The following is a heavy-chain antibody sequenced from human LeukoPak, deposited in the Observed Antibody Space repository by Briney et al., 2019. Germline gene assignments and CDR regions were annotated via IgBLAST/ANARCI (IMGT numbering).Heavy chain of an antibody. V-gene: IGHV6-1*01. CDR1: GDSVSSHSAA. CDR3: AANLGYCSGGSCFSWFAP. J-gene: IGHJ5*02. Sequence: SQTLSLTCAISGDSVSSHSAAWNWIRQSPSRGLEWLGRTYYRSKWYNDYAVSVKSRITINPDTSKNQFSLQLNSVPPEDTAVYFCAANLGYCSGGSCFSWFAPCGQGTLVTVSS. CDR2: TYYRSKWYN. D-gene: IGHD2-15*01.